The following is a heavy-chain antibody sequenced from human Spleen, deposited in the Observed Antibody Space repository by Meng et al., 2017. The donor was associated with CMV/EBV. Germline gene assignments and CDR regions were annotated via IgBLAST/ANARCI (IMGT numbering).Heavy chain of an antibody. CDR1: GGSISSYY. CDR3: ARAPTYCSGGSCYPYFDY. CDR2: IYTSGST. D-gene: IGHD2-15*01. V-gene: IGHV4-4*07. J-gene: IGHJ4*02. Sequence: VHLQESGPGLVRPSEPLAISCTVSGGSISSYYWSWIRQPAGKGLEWIGRIYTSGSTNYNPSLKSRVTMSVDTSKNQFSLKLSSVTAADTAVYYCARAPTYCSGGSCYPYFDYWGQGTLVTVSS.